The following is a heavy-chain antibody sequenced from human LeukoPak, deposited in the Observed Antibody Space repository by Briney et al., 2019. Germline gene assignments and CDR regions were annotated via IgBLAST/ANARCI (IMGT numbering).Heavy chain of an antibody. CDR3: ARGGSSSWYGS. D-gene: IGHD6-13*01. J-gene: IGHJ5*01. Sequence: GGSLRLTCAASGFTFSSYWMHWVRQAPGKGLVWVSRINSDGSTTSHADSVKGRFTISRDNAKNTLFLQMNSLRAEDTAVYYCARGGSSSWYGSWGQGTLVTVSS. CDR1: GFTFSSYW. CDR2: INSDGSTT. V-gene: IGHV3-74*01.